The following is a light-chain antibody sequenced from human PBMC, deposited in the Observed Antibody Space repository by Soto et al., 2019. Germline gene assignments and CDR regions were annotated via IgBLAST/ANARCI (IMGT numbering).Light chain of an antibody. CDR3: QSYDSSLSGSV. CDR1: SSNIGAGYD. CDR2: GSS. Sequence: QSVLTQPPSVSGTPGQRVTISCTGSSSNIGAGYDVHWYQHLPGTAPKLLIFGSSNRPSGVPDRFSGSESGTSASLAITGLQAEDEADYYCQSYDSSLSGSVFGGGTKLTVL. J-gene: IGLJ3*02. V-gene: IGLV1-40*01.